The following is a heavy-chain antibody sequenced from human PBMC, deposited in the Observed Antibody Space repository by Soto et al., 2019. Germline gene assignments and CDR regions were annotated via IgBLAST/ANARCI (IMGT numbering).Heavy chain of an antibody. CDR2: INAGSGNT. J-gene: IGHJ3*02. D-gene: IGHD3-3*02. CDR3: ARDTETLGPRANDALDI. CDR1: GYTFSAYT. V-gene: IGHV1-3*01. Sequence: QAQLVQSGAEMKKPGASVKVSCKATGYTFSAYTMNWVRQAPGQSLEWMGWINAGSGNTKYSQNFKGRVSINRATSASTVYMELTGLTSEDTAVYYCARDTETLGPRANDALDIWGQGTMVTVSS.